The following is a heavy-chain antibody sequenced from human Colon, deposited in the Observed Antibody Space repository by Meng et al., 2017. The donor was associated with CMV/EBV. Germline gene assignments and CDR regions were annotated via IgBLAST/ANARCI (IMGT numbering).Heavy chain of an antibody. D-gene: IGHD2-2*01. V-gene: IGHV4-39*07. CDR3: AREGPSATPPPYWFDP. Sequence: SETLSLTCTVSGGSISSNTYYWAWIRQPPGKGLEWIGSIYSSGSTYYNPSLKSRVAISVDPSKQQFSLKLSSLTAADTAVYYCAREGPSATPPPYWFDPWGQGTLVTVSS. CDR1: GGSISSNTYY. CDR2: IYSSGST. J-gene: IGHJ5*02.